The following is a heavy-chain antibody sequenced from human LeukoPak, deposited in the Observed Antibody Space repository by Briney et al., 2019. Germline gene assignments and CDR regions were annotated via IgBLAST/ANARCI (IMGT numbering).Heavy chain of an antibody. CDR2: ISSSTSYI. J-gene: IGHJ6*02. D-gene: IGHD5-12*01. Sequence: GSLRLSCAASGFTFSSYSMNWVRQAPGKGLEWVSSISSSTSYICYADSVKGRFTISRDNAKSSLYLQLNSLRAEDTAVYYCARGGGSYGMDVWGQGTTVTVSS. CDR1: GFTFSSYS. V-gene: IGHV3-21*01. CDR3: ARGGGSYGMDV.